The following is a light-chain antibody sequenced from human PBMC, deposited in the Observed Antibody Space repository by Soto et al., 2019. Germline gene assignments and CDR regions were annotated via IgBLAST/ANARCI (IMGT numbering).Light chain of an antibody. Sequence: QSALTQPASVSGSPGQSITISCTGTSSDIGGYNYVSWYQQHPGKAPKLIIFDVSNRPSGVSSRFSGSKSGNTASLTISGLQAEDEADYYCCSYTSSSTCVFGTGTKLTVL. J-gene: IGLJ1*01. CDR2: DVS. V-gene: IGLV2-14*03. CDR3: CSYTSSSTCV. CDR1: SSDIGGYNY.